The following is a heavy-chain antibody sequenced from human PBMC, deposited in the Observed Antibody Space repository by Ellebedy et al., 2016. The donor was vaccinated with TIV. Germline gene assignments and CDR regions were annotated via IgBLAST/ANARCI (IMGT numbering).Heavy chain of an antibody. J-gene: IGHJ3*02. CDR2: ISTYNGDT. V-gene: IGHV1-18*01. D-gene: IGHD7-27*01. CDR3: AHTGDRGI. CDR1: GYSFTSYG. Sequence: AASVKVSCKVSGYSFTSYGLSWVRQAPGQGLEWMGWISTYNGDTKYAQKLQGRVTLTSDTPTSTAYMELKSLRSDDTAVYYCAHTGDRGIWGQGTMVIVSS.